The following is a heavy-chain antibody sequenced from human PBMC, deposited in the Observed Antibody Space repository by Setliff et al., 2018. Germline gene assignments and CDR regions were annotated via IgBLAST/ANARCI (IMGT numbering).Heavy chain of an antibody. V-gene: IGHV4-39*07. CDR2: VYYSGYT. Sequence: PSETLSLTCTVSGGSVSSTSHYWGWIRQAPGKGMEWIGSVYYSGYTYSKPSLQSRVSMSVDASKNQFSLKLASVTAADTAVYYCGRLPRTVTHFDYWGQGALVTVSS. CDR3: GRLPRTVTHFDY. CDR1: GGSVSSTSHY. J-gene: IGHJ4*02. D-gene: IGHD4-17*01.